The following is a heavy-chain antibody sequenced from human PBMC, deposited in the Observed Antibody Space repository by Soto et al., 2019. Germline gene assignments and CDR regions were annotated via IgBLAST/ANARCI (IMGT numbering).Heavy chain of an antibody. CDR2: IYYSGST. V-gene: IGHV4-30-4*01. Sequence: SETLSLSCTVSGGSISSGDYYWSWIRQPRGKGLEWIGYIYYSGSTYYNPSLKSRVTISVDTSKNQFSLKLSSVTAADTAVYYCAREINWLLYYFDYWGQGTLVTVSS. CDR3: AREINWLLYYFDY. CDR1: GGSISSGDYY. J-gene: IGHJ4*02. D-gene: IGHD3-9*01.